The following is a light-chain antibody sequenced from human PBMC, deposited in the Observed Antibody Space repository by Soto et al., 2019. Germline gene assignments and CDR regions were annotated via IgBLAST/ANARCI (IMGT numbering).Light chain of an antibody. Sequence: QSVLIQPPSVSGSPGQAVTISCSGTSSDVGGFNYVSWYQQHPGRAPKVLIYEVNKRPSGVPDRFSGSKSGSTASLTVSGLQAEDEAEYYCSSYAVTNIFVFGTGTKVTVL. V-gene: IGLV2-8*01. CDR1: SSDVGGFNY. CDR3: SSYAVTNIFV. CDR2: EVN. J-gene: IGLJ1*01.